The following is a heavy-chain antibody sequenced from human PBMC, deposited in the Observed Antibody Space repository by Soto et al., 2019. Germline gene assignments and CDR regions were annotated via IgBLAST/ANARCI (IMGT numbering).Heavy chain of an antibody. V-gene: IGHV3-33*01. Sequence: QVQLVESGGGVVQPGRSLRLSCAASGFIFSSYGMHWVRQAPGKGLEWVAVIWYDGSKKYYADSVKGRFTIARDNSKNTMYLQMNSLRAEDTAVYYCARDRDYFDTSVYYYYFDYWGQGTLVTVSS. CDR2: IWYDGSKK. J-gene: IGHJ4*02. CDR1: GFIFSSYG. D-gene: IGHD3-22*01. CDR3: ARDRDYFDTSVYYYYFDY.